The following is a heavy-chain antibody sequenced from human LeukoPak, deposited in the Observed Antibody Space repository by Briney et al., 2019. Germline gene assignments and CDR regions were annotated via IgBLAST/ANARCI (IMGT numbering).Heavy chain of an antibody. Sequence: SVKVSCKASGGTFSSYAISWVRQAPGQGLERMGGIIPIFGTANYAQKFQGRVTITADESTSTAYMELSSLRSEDTAVYYCARASGGLRYLSYGMDVWGQGTTVTVSS. CDR3: ARASGGLRYLSYGMDV. CDR1: GGTFSSYA. D-gene: IGHD3-9*01. V-gene: IGHV1-69*01. CDR2: IIPIFGTA. J-gene: IGHJ6*02.